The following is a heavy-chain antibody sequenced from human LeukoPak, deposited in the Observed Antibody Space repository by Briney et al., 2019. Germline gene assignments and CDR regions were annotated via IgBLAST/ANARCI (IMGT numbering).Heavy chain of an antibody. CDR2: IYYSGST. CDR3: ARSGEDYFDY. CDR1: GGSISSYY. V-gene: IGHV4-59*08. Sequence: SETLSLTSTVSGGSISSYYWSWIRQPPGKGLEWIGYIYYSGSTNYNPSLKSRVTISVDTSKNQFSLELSSVTAADTAVYYCARSGEDYFDYWGQGTLVTVSS. D-gene: IGHD3-10*01. J-gene: IGHJ4*02.